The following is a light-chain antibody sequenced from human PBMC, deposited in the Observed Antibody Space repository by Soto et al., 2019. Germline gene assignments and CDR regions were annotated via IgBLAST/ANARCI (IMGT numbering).Light chain of an antibody. V-gene: IGKV1-33*01. J-gene: IGKJ4*01. CDR3: QQSDHVPF. CDR1: QDMKNY. Sequence: DIQMTQSPSSLSASVGDRVTITCRASQDMKNYLNWYQHKPGKAPKLLIYDASFMETGVPSKFSGSRSGTDFTFTISSLQPEGIATYYCQQSDHVPFFGGGTNVEIK. CDR2: DAS.